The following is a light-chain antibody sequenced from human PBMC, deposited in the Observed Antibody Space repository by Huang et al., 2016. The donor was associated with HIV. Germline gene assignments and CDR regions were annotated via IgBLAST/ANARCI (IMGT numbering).Light chain of an antibody. CDR3: QQSSSAQYT. J-gene: IGKJ2*01. CDR1: QSIGNY. Sequence: DIQMTQSTSSLSALVGDRVTITGRASQSIGNYLNWYQQKPGKAPKLLIYAASSLQSVVPSRFSGSGSGTDFTLTISSLQPEDFATYFCQQSSSAQYTFGQGTKLESK. V-gene: IGKV1-39*01. CDR2: AAS.